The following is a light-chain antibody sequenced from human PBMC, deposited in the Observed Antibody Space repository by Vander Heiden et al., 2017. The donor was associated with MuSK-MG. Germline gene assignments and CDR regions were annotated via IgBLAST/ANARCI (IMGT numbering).Light chain of an antibody. Sequence: SSELTQHPAVSVASGQTFRITCQGASLRSYYASWYQHKPGQSPGLVIYVKNKRPSGIPDGFSGSSSGDTASMTITGAQAEEEADDYCNSPDSSGNHQVVFGGGTKLTVL. CDR3: NSPDSSGNHQVV. CDR2: VKN. V-gene: IGLV3-19*01. J-gene: IGLJ2*01. CDR1: SLRSYY.